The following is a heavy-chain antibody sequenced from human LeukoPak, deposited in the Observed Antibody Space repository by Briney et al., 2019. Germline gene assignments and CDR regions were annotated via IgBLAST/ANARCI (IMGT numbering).Heavy chain of an antibody. CDR1: GGSFSSGNHF. D-gene: IGHD6-6*01. CDR3: ARQAYSSSSFDY. CDR2: IYYSGRT. J-gene: IGHJ4*02. V-gene: IGHV4-39*01. Sequence: PSETLSLTCTVSGGSFSSGNHFWGWLRQPPGMGLEWLGFIYYSGRTYFTPSLKSPVTISVYTSKNQFSLRLSSVTAADPSDCFCARQAYSSSSFDYWGQGNLVTVSS.